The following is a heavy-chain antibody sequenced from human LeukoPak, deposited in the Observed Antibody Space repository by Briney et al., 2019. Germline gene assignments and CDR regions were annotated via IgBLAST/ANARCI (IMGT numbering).Heavy chain of an antibody. D-gene: IGHD2-15*01. Sequence: GSLRLSCAASGFTFSSYAMHWVRQAPGKGLEWVALISYDGSNKYYADSVKARFIIPRDNSKNTLYQQMNSLRAEDTAVYYCAREYLVVAATFYTSGWFDPWGEGTLVTVSS. V-gene: IGHV3-30*04. CDR3: AREYLVVAATFYTSGWFDP. CDR1: GFTFSSYA. J-gene: IGHJ5*02. CDR2: ISYDGSNK.